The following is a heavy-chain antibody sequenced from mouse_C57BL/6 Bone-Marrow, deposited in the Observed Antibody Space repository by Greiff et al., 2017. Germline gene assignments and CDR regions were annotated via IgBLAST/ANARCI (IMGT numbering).Heavy chain of an antibody. J-gene: IGHJ3*01. Sequence: EVQLQQSGAELVRPGASVKLSCTASGFNIKDDYMNWVKQRPEQGLEWIGWIDPENGDTEYASKFQGKATITADTSSNTAYLQLSSLTSEETAVYYCTTPLLKFAYWGQGTLVTVSA. D-gene: IGHD2-10*01. CDR1: GFNIKDDY. CDR3: TTPLLKFAY. V-gene: IGHV14-4*01. CDR2: IDPENGDT.